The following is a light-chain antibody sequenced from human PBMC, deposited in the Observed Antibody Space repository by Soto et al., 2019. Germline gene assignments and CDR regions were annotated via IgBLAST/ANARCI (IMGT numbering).Light chain of an antibody. V-gene: IGKV4-1*01. CDR1: QSVIHTSNNKSY. CDR2: WAS. J-gene: IGKJ2*01. CDR3: QQYYSTPRT. Sequence: DIVMTQSPDSLAVSLGERVTINCRSSQSVIHTSNNKSYLAWYQQKAGQPPELLLYWASARDSGVPDRFSGSGSGTDFTLTISSLQTEDVAVYYCQQYYSTPRTFGQGTKVDIK.